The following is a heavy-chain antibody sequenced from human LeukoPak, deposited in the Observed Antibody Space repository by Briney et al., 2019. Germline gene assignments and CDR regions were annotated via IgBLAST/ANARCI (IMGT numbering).Heavy chain of an antibody. CDR1: GCTFTSYG. CDR2: ISAYNGNT. Sequence: ASVKVSCKASGCTFTSYGISWVRQAPGQGLEWMGWISAYNGNTNYAQKLQGRVTMTTDTSTSTAYMELRSLGSDDTAVYYCARVGVVVVVAAPDYWGQGTLVTVSS. D-gene: IGHD2-15*01. CDR3: ARVGVVVVVAAPDY. V-gene: IGHV1-18*01. J-gene: IGHJ4*02.